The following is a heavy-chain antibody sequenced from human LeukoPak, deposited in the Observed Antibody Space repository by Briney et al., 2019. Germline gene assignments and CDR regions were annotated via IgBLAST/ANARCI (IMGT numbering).Heavy chain of an antibody. V-gene: IGHV3-23*01. CDR3: AKGGDTIVVVPDYFDY. CDR2: ISGSGGST. D-gene: IGHD2-2*01. Sequence: GGSLRLSCAAPGFTFSSYAMSWVRQAPGQGLEWVSAISGSGGSTYYADSVKGRFTISRDNSKNTLYLQMNSLRAEDTAVYYCAKGGDTIVVVPDYFDYWGQGTLVTVSS. J-gene: IGHJ4*02. CDR1: GFTFSSYA.